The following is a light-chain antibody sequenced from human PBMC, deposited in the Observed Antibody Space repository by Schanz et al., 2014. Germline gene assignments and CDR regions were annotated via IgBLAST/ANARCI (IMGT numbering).Light chain of an antibody. CDR3: QQYGNSPPT. Sequence: IVMTQSPATLSVSPGERASLSCRASQSVNSNLAWYQQKPGQAPRLLIYGASTRAIGIPARFSGSGSGTDFTLTISRLEPEDFAVYYCQQYGNSPPTFGRGTKVEIK. V-gene: IGKV3-15*01. CDR2: GAS. CDR1: QSVNSN. J-gene: IGKJ1*01.